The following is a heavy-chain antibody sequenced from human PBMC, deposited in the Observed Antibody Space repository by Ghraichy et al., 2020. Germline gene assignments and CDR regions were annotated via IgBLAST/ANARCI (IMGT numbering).Heavy chain of an antibody. CDR1: GFTFSDHY. Sequence: GGSLRLSCAASGFTFSDHYMDWVRQAPGKGLEWVGRIRNKLNSYSTEYAASVKGRFTISRDDSKNSLYLLMNSLKAEDTAVYHCARVGLSVDEFDMWGQGTMVTVSS. D-gene: IGHD1-26*01. CDR2: IRNKLNSYST. J-gene: IGHJ3*02. V-gene: IGHV3-72*01. CDR3: ARVGLSVDEFDM.